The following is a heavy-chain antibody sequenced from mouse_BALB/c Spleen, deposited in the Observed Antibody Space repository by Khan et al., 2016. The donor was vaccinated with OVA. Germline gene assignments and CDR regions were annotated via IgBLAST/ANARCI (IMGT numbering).Heavy chain of an antibody. CDR1: GFTFSSYS. CDR3: ASHLTGSFAY. J-gene: IGHJ3*01. CDR2: ISSGGDYT. D-gene: IGHD4-1*01. Sequence: EVELVESGGDSVKPGGSLKLSCAASGFTFSSYSMSWVRQTPDKRLEWVATISSGGDYTYYPDNVKGRFTISRDNAKNTLYLQMSSLKSEDTAMYYCASHLTGSFAYGGQGTLVTVSA. V-gene: IGHV5-6*01.